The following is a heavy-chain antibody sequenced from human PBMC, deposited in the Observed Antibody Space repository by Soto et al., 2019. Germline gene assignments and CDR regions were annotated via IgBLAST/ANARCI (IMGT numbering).Heavy chain of an antibody. CDR3: ASSGFSLRGYSYGLAPYYGMDV. Sequence: PGGSLRLSCAASRLTFGRYAMSWVRQAPGKGLEWVANIKQDGSEKYYVDSVKGRFTIPRDNAKNSLYLQMNSLRAEDTAVYYCASSGFSLRGYSYGLAPYYGMDVWGQGTTVTVSS. CDR1: RLTFGRYA. D-gene: IGHD5-18*01. CDR2: IKQDGSEK. J-gene: IGHJ6*02. V-gene: IGHV3-7*03.